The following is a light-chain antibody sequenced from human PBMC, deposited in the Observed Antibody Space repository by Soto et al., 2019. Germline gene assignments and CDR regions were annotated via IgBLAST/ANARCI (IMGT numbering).Light chain of an antibody. Sequence: EIVMTQSPATLSVSPGEGVTLSCRASQSVSSNLAWYQQRPGQAPRLLIYDASNRAIGIPARFSGSGSGTEFTLTISSLQSEDVATYYCQKYNSAPLTFGGGTKVDIK. J-gene: IGKJ4*01. CDR3: QKYNSAPLT. V-gene: IGKV3D-15*01. CDR2: DAS. CDR1: QSVSSN.